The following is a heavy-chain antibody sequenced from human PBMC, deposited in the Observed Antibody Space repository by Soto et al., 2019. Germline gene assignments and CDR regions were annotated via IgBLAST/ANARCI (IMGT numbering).Heavy chain of an antibody. D-gene: IGHD6-6*01. CDR2: IIPIFGTA. Sequence: SVTVSCQASGGTFSSYAIIWVRQAPGQGLEWMGGIIPIFGTANYAQKFQGRVTITADESTSTAYMELSSLRSEDTAVYYCARDGAARMWFDPWGQGTLVTVSS. CDR1: GGTFSSYA. J-gene: IGHJ5*02. CDR3: ARDGAARMWFDP. V-gene: IGHV1-69*13.